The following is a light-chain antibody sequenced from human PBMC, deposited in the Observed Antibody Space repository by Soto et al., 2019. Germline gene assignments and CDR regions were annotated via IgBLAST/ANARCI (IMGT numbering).Light chain of an antibody. V-gene: IGKV3-15*01. CDR3: QQYSAWPLT. CDR1: QSVRRN. J-gene: IGKJ4*01. CDR2: GAS. Sequence: EIVMTQSPAILSVSPGERATLFCRASQSVRRNFLAWYQHKPGQAPRLLIHGASTRATGVPARFSGNASETQFTLHISSLQYADFAVYYCQQYSAWPLTFGGGTKVAIK.